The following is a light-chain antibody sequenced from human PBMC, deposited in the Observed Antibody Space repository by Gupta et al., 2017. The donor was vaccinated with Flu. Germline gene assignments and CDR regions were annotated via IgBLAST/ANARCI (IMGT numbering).Light chain of an antibody. CDR2: DAS. V-gene: IGKV1-33*01. J-gene: IGKJ2*03. Sequence: DIQMTQSPSSLSASVGDRVTITCQASQDVSNFLSWYQLKPGKAPKLLIYDASNLQTGVPSRFSGSRSGTDFTFSISSLQPEDPATYYCQQYDNLPLSFGQGTKLEIK. CDR3: QQYDNLPLS. CDR1: QDVSNF.